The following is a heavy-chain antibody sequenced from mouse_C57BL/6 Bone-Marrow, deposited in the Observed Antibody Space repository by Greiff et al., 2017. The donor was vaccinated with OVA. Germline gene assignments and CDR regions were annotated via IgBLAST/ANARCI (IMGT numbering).Heavy chain of an antibody. J-gene: IGHJ3*01. CDR2: ISSGGSYT. D-gene: IGHD3-3*01. Sequence: DVHLVESGGDLVKPGGSLKLSCAASGFTFSSYGMSWVRQTPDKRLEWVATISSGGSYTYYPDSVKGRFTISRDNAKNTLYLQMSSLKSEDTAMYYCARGGTSAYWGQGTLVTVSA. CDR1: GFTFSSYG. CDR3: ARGGTSAY. V-gene: IGHV5-6*01.